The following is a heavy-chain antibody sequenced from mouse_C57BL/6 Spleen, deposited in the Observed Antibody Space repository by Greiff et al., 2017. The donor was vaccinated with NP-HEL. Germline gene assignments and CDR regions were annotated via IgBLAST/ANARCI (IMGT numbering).Heavy chain of an antibody. CDR1: GYTFTDYE. Sequence: VQLQESGAELVRPGASVTLSCKASGYTFTDYEMHWVKQTPVHGLEWIGAIDPETGGTAYNQKFKGKAILTADKSSSTAYMELRSLTSEDSAVYYCTREGDYERYFDYWGQGTTLTVSS. CDR3: TREGDYERYFDY. V-gene: IGHV1-15*01. D-gene: IGHD2-4*01. J-gene: IGHJ2*01. CDR2: IDPETGGT.